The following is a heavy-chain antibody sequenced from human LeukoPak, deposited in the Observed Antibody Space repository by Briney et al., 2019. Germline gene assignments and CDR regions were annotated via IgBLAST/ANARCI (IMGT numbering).Heavy chain of an antibody. CDR2: IYYSGST. D-gene: IGHD4-17*01. Sequence: KPSETLSLTCTVSGGSISSSSYYWGWIRQPPGKGLEWLGCIYYSGSTYYNPSLKSRVTISVDTSKNQFSLKLSSVTAADTAVYYCATTVTTFLYYYMDVWGKGTTVTVSS. J-gene: IGHJ6*03. CDR1: GGSISSSSYY. CDR3: ATTVTTFLYYYMDV. V-gene: IGHV4-39*07.